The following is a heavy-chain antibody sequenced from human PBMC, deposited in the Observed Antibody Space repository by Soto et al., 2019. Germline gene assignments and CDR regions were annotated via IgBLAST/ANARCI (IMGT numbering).Heavy chain of an antibody. Sequence: QLQLQESGPGLVKPSETLSLTCTVSGGSISSSSYYWGWIRQPPGKGLEWIGSIYYSGSTYYNPSLKSRVTISVDTSKNQFSLKLSSVTAADTAVYYCASTPFFVPTGFYYFDYWGQGTLVTVYS. CDR2: IYYSGST. D-gene: IGHD2-8*02. J-gene: IGHJ4*02. CDR3: ASTPFFVPTGFYYFDY. V-gene: IGHV4-39*01. CDR1: GGSISSSSYY.